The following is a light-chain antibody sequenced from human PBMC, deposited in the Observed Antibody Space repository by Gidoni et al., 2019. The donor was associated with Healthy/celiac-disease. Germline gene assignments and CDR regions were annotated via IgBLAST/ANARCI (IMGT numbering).Light chain of an antibody. CDR2: EGS. V-gene: IGLV2-23*03. CDR3: CSYAGSSTFVV. CDR1: SSYVGSYNL. J-gene: IGLJ2*01. Sequence: QSALTQPASVSXXXGQSITISCTGTSSYVGSYNLVSWYQPHPGKAPKLMIYEGSKRHTGVSNRFSGSKSGNTASLTISGLQAEDEADYYCCSYAGSSTFVVFGGGXKLTVL.